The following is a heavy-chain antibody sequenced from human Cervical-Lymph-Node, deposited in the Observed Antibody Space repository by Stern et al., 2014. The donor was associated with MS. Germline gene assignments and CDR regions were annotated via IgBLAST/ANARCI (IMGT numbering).Heavy chain of an antibody. CDR2: IWNDGTTK. D-gene: IGHD3-16*01. Sequence: VQLVQSGGGVVQPGTSVRLSCAASGFNFRIYRMHWVRQSPGKGLAWVAVIWNDGTTKYYADSVKGRFTISRDNSKNTVFLQMTDLRVEDTAVFYCARDLWVGEFPYAIDVWGQGTTVTVSS. J-gene: IGHJ6*02. CDR1: GFNFRIYR. V-gene: IGHV3-33*01. CDR3: ARDLWVGEFPYAIDV.